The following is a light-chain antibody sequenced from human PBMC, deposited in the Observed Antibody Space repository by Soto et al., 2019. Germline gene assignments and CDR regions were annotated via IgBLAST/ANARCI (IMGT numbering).Light chain of an antibody. CDR1: QSLLYNSNNKNY. J-gene: IGKJ4*01. V-gene: IGKV4-1*01. Sequence: DIVMTQSPDSLAVSLGERATINCKSSQSLLYNSNNKNYLAWYQQEPGQPPKLLIYWASTRESGVPDRFSGSGSGTDFTLTSGNLQAEDVAVYYCHQYYSVPLTFGGGTKVEIK. CDR2: WAS. CDR3: HQYYSVPLT.